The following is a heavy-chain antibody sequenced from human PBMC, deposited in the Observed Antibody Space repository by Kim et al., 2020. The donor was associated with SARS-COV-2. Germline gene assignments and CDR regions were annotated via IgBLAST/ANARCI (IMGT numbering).Heavy chain of an antibody. Sequence: GESLKISCKGSANSFTNYWISWVRQVPGKSQEWMGRIDPTDSYTNYSPSFRGHVTISADEFSNTAYLQWNSLKASDTAMYYCARHSTHLATSGTDYWGQGTLVTVSS. V-gene: IGHV5-10-1*01. D-gene: IGHD6-13*01. CDR2: IDPTDSYT. CDR3: ARHSTHLATSGTDY. CDR1: ANSFTNYW. J-gene: IGHJ4*02.